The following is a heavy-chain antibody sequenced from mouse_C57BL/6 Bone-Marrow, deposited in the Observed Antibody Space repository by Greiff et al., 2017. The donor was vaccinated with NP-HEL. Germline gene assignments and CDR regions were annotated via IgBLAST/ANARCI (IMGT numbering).Heavy chain of an antibody. J-gene: IGHJ2*01. CDR1: GYTFTSYW. CDR3: ASGSLYYGSSYDY. CDR2: IYPSDSET. D-gene: IGHD1-1*01. V-gene: IGHV1-61*01. Sequence: QVQLKQPGAELVRPGSSVKLSCKASGYTFTSYWMDWVKQRPGQGLEWIGNIYPSDSETLYNQKFKDKATLTVDKSSSTAYMQLSSLTSEDSAVYYCASGSLYYGSSYDYWGQGTTLTVSS.